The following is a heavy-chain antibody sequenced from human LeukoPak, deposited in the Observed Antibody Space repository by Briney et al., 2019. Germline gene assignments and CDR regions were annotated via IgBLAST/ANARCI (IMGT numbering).Heavy chain of an antibody. D-gene: IGHD3-22*01. V-gene: IGHV3-30*18. Sequence: GGSLTLSCAASGFTFSSYGMHWVRQAPGKGLEWVAVISYDGSNKYSADSVEGRFTISRDNSKNTLYLQMNGLRAEDTAVYYCAKDQNWRISSGYPPDYWGQGTLVTVSS. J-gene: IGHJ4*02. CDR3: AKDQNWRISSGYPPDY. CDR1: GFTFSSYG. CDR2: ISYDGSNK.